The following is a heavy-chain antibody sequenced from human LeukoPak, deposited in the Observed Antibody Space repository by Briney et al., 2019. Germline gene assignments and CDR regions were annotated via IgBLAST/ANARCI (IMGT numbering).Heavy chain of an antibody. J-gene: IGHJ4*02. CDR1: GGSISSSFD. CDR2: IKNSGTT. Sequence: SETLSLTCSISGGSISSSFDWSWIRQPPGKGLEWIGSIKNSGTTNYNPSLKSRVTMSVDTSRKQFSLNLRSVTAADTAVYYCALSTRWYYFNYWGQGTPVTVSS. CDR3: ALSTRWYYFNY. D-gene: IGHD4-23*01. V-gene: IGHV4-4*09.